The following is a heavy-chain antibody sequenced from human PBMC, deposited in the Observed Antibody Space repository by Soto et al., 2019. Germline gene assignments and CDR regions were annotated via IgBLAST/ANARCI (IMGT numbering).Heavy chain of an antibody. CDR3: ANERFPNERSGYFARIIGS. V-gene: IGHV3-23*01. CDR1: GFTFSKYA. D-gene: IGHD3-22*01. J-gene: IGHJ4*02. CDR2: ISYNGGGT. Sequence: GGSLRLSWAASGFTFSKYAMTWVRKAPGKGLEWVSAISYNGGGTYYVDSVKGRFTVSRDNPKNTLYLQMHSLRPEDTAVYYCANERFPNERSGYFARIIGSWGQGTVVTVSS.